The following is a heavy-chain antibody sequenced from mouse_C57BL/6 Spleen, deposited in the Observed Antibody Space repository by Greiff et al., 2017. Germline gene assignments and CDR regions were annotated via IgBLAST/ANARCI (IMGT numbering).Heavy chain of an antibody. V-gene: IGHV5-4*01. CDR2: ISDGGSYT. Sequence: EVKLVESGGGLVKPGGSLKLSCEASGFTFSSYAMSWVRQTPEKRLEWVATISDGGSYTYYPDNVKGRFTISRDNAKNNLYLQMSHLKSEDTAMYYCARDRSNYVSAMDYWGQGTSVTVSS. CDR3: ARDRSNYVSAMDY. J-gene: IGHJ4*01. CDR1: GFTFSSYA. D-gene: IGHD2-5*01.